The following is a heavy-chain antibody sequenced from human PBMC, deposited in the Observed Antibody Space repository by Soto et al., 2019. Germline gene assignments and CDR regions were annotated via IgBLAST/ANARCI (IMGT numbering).Heavy chain of an antibody. D-gene: IGHD3-9*01. CDR1: GGTFSSYA. V-gene: IGHV1-69*13. CDR2: IIPIFGTA. Sequence: SVKVSCKASGGTFSSYAISWVRQAPGQGLEWMGGIIPIFGTANYAQKSQGRVTITADESTSTAYMELSSLRSEDTAVYYCARGQRYSGLRPAPYGMDVWGQGTRVTVSS. J-gene: IGHJ6*02. CDR3: ARGQRYSGLRPAPYGMDV.